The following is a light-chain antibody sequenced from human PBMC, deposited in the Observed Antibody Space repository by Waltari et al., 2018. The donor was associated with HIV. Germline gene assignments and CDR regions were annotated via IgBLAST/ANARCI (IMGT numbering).Light chain of an antibody. Sequence: EIVLTQSPATLSLSPGERATLSCGASQSVTNSYLAWYQQKPGLAPRLLIYDTSNGAAGIPDTFSGSGSGTDFTLTISRLEPEDFAIYYCQQYGNSPVTFGPGTKINI. V-gene: IGKV3D-20*01. CDR2: DTS. J-gene: IGKJ3*01. CDR1: QSVTNSY. CDR3: QQYGNSPVT.